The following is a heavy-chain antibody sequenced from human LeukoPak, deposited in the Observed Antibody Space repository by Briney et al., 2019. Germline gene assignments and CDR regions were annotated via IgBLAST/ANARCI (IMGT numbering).Heavy chain of an antibody. V-gene: IGHV4-4*07. D-gene: IGHD6-19*01. CDR1: GGSISSYY. J-gene: IGHJ5*02. CDR3: ARDRDPQWLVPFDP. Sequence: SETLSLTCTVSGGSISSYYWSWIRQPAGKGLEWIGRIYTSGSTNYNPSLKSRVTMSVDTSKNQFSLKLSSVTAADTAVYYCARDRDPQWLVPFDPWGQGTLVTVSS. CDR2: IYTSGST.